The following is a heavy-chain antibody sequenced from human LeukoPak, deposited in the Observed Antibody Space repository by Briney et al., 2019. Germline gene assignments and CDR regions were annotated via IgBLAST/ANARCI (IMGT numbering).Heavy chain of an antibody. D-gene: IGHD2-2*01. Sequence: GGYLRLSCAASGFTFSSYAMSWVRQAPGKGLEWVSAISGSGGSTYYADSVKGRFTISRDNSKNTLCLQMNSLRAEDTAVYYCANSNLGYCSSTSCYPVDYWGQGTLVTVSS. CDR3: ANSNLGYCSSTSCYPVDY. J-gene: IGHJ4*02. CDR2: ISGSGGST. V-gene: IGHV3-23*01. CDR1: GFTFSSYA.